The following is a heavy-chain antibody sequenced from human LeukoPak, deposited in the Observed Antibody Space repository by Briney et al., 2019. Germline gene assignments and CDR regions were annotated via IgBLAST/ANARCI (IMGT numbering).Heavy chain of an antibody. CDR3: ARRSYDSSGYYYDDAFDI. J-gene: IGHJ3*02. CDR1: GGSFSGYY. Sequence: SETLSLTCAVYGGSFSGYYWSWIRQPPGKGLEWIGEINHSGSTNYNPSLKSRVTVSVDTSKNQFSLKLSSVTAADTAMYYCARRSYDSSGYYYDDAFDIWGQGTMVTVSS. V-gene: IGHV4-34*09. D-gene: IGHD3-22*01. CDR2: INHSGST.